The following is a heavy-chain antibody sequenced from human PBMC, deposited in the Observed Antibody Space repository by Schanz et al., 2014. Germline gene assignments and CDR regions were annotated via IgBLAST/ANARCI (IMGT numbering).Heavy chain of an antibody. CDR1: GGSISSGGSS. CDR3: ARGPLGTSP. V-gene: IGHV4-30-2*01. Sequence: QVQLQQWGAGVLKPSETLSLTCVVSGGSISSGGSSWNWIRLPPGKGLEWIGYIYHSGSTYYNPSLKSRVTISVDRSKNQFSLILNSVTAADTAVYYCARGPLGTSPWGQGTLVTVSS. J-gene: IGHJ5*02. CDR2: IYHSGST. D-gene: IGHD5-12*01.